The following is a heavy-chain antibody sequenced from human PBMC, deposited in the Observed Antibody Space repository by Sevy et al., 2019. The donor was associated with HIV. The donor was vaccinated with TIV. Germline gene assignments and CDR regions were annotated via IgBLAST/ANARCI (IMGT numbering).Heavy chain of an antibody. Sequence: ASVKVSCKASGGIFRSNGISWVRQAPGQGLEWMGGISAVFGTTNYAQKFQGRVTFTVDESRSTVYMDLSSLRSEDTAVSYCARDKYYYVSGSFDYWGQGTQVTVSS. CDR1: GGIFRSNG. D-gene: IGHD3-10*01. J-gene: IGHJ4*01. V-gene: IGHV1-69*13. CDR3: ARDKYYYVSGSFDY. CDR2: ISAVFGTT.